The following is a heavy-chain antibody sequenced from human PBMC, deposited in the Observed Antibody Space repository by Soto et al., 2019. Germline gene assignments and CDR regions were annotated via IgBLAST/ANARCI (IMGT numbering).Heavy chain of an antibody. CDR2: IRGSDEST. CDR1: GFPFNNYP. Sequence: PGGSLRLSCAASGFPFNNYPMSWVRQAPGKGLEWVSAIRGSDESTYYAQSVKGRFTISRDNSKNTLNLQMNSLRAEDTAVYYCAKSRSVEDGFDIWGQGTMVTVSS. J-gene: IGHJ3*02. CDR3: AKSRSVEDGFDI. V-gene: IGHV3-23*01.